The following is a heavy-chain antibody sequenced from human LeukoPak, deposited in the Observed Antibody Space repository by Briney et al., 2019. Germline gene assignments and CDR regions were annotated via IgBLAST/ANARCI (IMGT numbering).Heavy chain of an antibody. CDR2: IYYSGST. D-gene: IGHD4-17*01. J-gene: IGHJ4*02. CDR3: ARGVTTSGLFDY. CDR1: GGSISSGGYY. V-gene: IGHV4-31*03. Sequence: PSETLSLTCTVSGGSISSGGYYWSWIRQHPGKGLEWIGCIYYSGSTYYNPSLKSRVTISVDTSKNQFSLKLSSVTAADTAVYYCARGVTTSGLFDYWGQGTLVTVSS.